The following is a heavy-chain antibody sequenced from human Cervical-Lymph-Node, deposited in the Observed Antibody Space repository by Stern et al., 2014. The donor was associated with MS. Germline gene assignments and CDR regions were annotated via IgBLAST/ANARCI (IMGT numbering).Heavy chain of an antibody. J-gene: IGHJ4*02. CDR2: IYYSGST. CDR1: GGSISSGGYY. CDR3: ARVLKSIHYYGSGGYFDY. D-gene: IGHD3-10*01. Sequence: QVQLQESGPGLVKPSQTLSLTCTVSGGSISSGGYYWSWIRQHPGKGLELIGYIYYSGSTYYNPSLKSLVTISVDTSKNQFSLKLSSVTAADTAVYYCARVLKSIHYYGSGGYFDYWGQGTLVTVSS. V-gene: IGHV4-31*01.